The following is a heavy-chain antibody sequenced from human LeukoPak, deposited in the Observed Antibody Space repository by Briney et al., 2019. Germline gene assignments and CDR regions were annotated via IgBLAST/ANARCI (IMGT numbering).Heavy chain of an antibody. CDR3: ARDEGGRWLQSYDY. Sequence: ASVKVSCKASGYTFTSYGISWVRQAPGQGLEWMGWISAYNGNTNYAQKLQGRVTMTTDTSTSTAYMELRSLRSDDTAVYYCARDEGGRWLQSYDYWGQGTLVTVSS. CDR2: ISAYNGNT. J-gene: IGHJ4*02. CDR1: GYTFTSYG. V-gene: IGHV1-18*01. D-gene: IGHD3-16*01.